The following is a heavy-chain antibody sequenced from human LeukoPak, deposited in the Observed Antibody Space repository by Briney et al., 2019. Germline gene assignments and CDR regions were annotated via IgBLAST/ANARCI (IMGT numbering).Heavy chain of an antibody. CDR3: ARDLLTGCDILTGYPPLAY. CDR2: ISAYNGNT. Sequence: ASVKVSCKASGYTFTSYGISWVRQAPGQGLEWMGWISAYNGNTNYAQKLQGRVTMTTDTSTSTAYMELRSLRSDDTAVYYCARDLLTGCDILTGYPPLAYWGQGTPVTVSS. V-gene: IGHV1-18*04. J-gene: IGHJ4*02. CDR1: GYTFTSYG. D-gene: IGHD3-9*01.